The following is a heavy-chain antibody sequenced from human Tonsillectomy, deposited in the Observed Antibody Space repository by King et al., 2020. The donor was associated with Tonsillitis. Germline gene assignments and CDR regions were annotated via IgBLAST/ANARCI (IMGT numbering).Heavy chain of an antibody. CDR2: IIPILGIA. D-gene: IGHD3-22*01. V-gene: IGHV1-69*04. CDR1: GGTFSSYA. Sequence: VQLVQSGAEVKKRGSSVKVSCKASGGTFSSYAISWVRQAPGQGLEWMGRIIPILGIANYAQKFQGRVTITADKSTSTAYMELSSLRSEDTAVYYCARGTSGYAKNVDAFDIWGQGTMVPSLQ. J-gene: IGHJ3*02. CDR3: ARGTSGYAKNVDAFDI.